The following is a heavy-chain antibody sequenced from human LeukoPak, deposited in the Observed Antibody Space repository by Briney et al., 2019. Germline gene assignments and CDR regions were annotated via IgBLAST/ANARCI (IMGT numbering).Heavy chain of an antibody. CDR1: GYTFTSYG. J-gene: IGHJ4*02. Sequence: GASVKVSCKASGYTFTSYGTSWVRQGPGQGLEWMGWISAYNGNPTYAQKLQGRVTVTTDTSTSTAYMELRSLISDDTAVYYCARAGQGYYYDTSAYYYDYWGQGTLVTVSS. D-gene: IGHD3-22*01. CDR3: ARAGQGYYYDTSAYYYDY. CDR2: ISAYNGNP. V-gene: IGHV1-18*01.